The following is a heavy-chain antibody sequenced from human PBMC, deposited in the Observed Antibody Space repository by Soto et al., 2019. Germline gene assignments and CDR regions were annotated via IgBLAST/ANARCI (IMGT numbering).Heavy chain of an antibody. CDR1: GGSISSYY. CDR3: ARAGVACGGDCGWFDP. J-gene: IGHJ5*02. CDR2: IYYSGST. V-gene: IGHV4-59*01. Sequence: SETLSLTCTVSGGSISSYYWSWIRQPPGKGLEWIGYIYYSGSTNYNPSLKSRVTISVDTSKNQFSLKLSSVTAADTAVYYCARAGVACGGDCGWFDPWGQGTLVTV. D-gene: IGHD2-21*02.